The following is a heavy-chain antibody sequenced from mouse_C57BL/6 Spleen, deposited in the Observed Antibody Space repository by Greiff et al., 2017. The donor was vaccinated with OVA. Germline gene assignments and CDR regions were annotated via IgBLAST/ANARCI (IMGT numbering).Heavy chain of an antibody. D-gene: IGHD2-4*01. Sequence: VKLVESGAELVRPGASVTLSCKASGYTFTDYEMHWVKQTPVHGLEWIGAIDPETGGTSYNQKFKGKAILTADKSSSTAYMELRSLTSEDSAVYYCTKIYYDYPFDYWGQGTTLTVSS. CDR1: GYTFTDYE. V-gene: IGHV1-15*01. CDR3: TKIYYDYPFDY. J-gene: IGHJ2*01. CDR2: IDPETGGT.